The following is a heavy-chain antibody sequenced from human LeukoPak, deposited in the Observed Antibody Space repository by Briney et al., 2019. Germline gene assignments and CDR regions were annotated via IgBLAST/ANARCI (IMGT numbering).Heavy chain of an antibody. CDR1: GFTFNGYG. CDR2: ISYDGSNK. CDR3: ARDHDSSGYYYPIGGWFDP. D-gene: IGHD3-22*01. Sequence: QPGGSLRLSCAASGFTFNGYGMHWVRQAPGKGLEWVALISYDGSNKYYADSVKGRFTISRDNSKNTLYLQMNSLRTEDTAVYYCARDHDSSGYYYPIGGWFDPWGQGTLVTVSS. V-gene: IGHV3-30*03. J-gene: IGHJ5*02.